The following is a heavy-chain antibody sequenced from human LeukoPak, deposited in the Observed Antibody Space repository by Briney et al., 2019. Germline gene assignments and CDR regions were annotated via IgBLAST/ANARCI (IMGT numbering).Heavy chain of an antibody. Sequence: GGSLRLSCAASGFTFSSYAMSWVRQAPGKGLEWVSAISGSGGSTYYADSAKGRFTISRDNSKNTLYLQMNSLRAEDTAVYYCARSPLLWFGELLLYFDYWGRGTLVTVSS. CDR1: GFTFSSYA. D-gene: IGHD3-10*01. V-gene: IGHV3-23*01. CDR3: ARSPLLWFGELLLYFDY. CDR2: ISGSGGST. J-gene: IGHJ4*02.